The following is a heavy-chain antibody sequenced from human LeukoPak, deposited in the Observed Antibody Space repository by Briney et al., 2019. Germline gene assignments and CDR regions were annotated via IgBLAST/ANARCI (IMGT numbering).Heavy chain of an antibody. V-gene: IGHV3-9*01. CDR3: AKDMRSGDDYYYYGMDV. J-gene: IGHJ6*02. Sequence: GRSLRLSCAASGFTFDDYAMHWVRQAPGKGLEWVSGISWNSGSIGYADSVKGRFTISRDNAKNSLYLQMNSLRAEDTALYYCAKDMRSGDDYYYYGMDVWGQGTTVTVSS. CDR2: ISWNSGSI. D-gene: IGHD2-21*02. CDR1: GFTFDDYA.